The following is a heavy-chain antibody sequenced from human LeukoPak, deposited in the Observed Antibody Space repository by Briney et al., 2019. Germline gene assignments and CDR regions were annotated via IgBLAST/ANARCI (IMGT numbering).Heavy chain of an antibody. CDR2: IKQDGSEK. V-gene: IGHV3-7*01. J-gene: IGHJ1*01. D-gene: IGHD3-3*01. Sequence: PGGSLRLSCAASGFTFSSYWMSWVRQAPGKGLEWVANIKQDGSEKYYVDSVKGRFTISRDNAKNSVYLQMNSLRAEDTAVYYCAREGFLEWLTHAQYWGQGTLVTVSS. CDR1: GFTFSSYW. CDR3: AREGFLEWLTHAQY.